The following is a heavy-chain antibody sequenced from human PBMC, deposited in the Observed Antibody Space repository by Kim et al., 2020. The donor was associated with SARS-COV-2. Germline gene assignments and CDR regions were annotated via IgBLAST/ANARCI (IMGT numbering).Heavy chain of an antibody. CDR2: NYYSGNT. V-gene: IGHV4-31*03. J-gene: IGHJ6*02. CDR1: GGSISSGGYY. Sequence: SETLSLTCTVSGGSISSGGYYWSWNRQHPGKGLEWIGYNYYSGNTNYTPSIQSRITISVDTSKNQFSLKLTSVTAADTAVYYCARARTGTKHEYYYYGMDVWGQGTPVTVSS. D-gene: IGHD1-1*01. CDR3: ARARTGTKHEYYYYGMDV.